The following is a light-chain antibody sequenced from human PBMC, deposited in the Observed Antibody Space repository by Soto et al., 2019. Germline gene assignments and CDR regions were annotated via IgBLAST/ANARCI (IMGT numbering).Light chain of an antibody. CDR2: AAS. V-gene: IGKV1-39*01. CDR3: QESYSDSYT. Sequence: IQMTQSPSSLSASVGDRVTITCRASQTITTYLNWYQQKPGRAPKLLIYAASSLQSGVPSRFSGSRSGTDYTLTINSLQPEDFATYYCQESYSDSYTFGQGTELEIK. J-gene: IGKJ2*01. CDR1: QTITTY.